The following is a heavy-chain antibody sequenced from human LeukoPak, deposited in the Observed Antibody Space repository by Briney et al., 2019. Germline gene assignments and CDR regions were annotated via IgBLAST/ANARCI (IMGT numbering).Heavy chain of an antibody. J-gene: IGHJ4*02. V-gene: IGHV3-7*01. CDR1: GFSFTTYW. CDR2: INEDGGHK. Sequence: PGGSLRLSCAASGFSFTTYWMAWVRQAPGKGLEWVANINEDGGHKNYLDSVKGRFTISRDNTKNSVYLQMSNLRIEDTAVYYCARLRSLDQWGQGTLVTVSS. D-gene: IGHD5-24*01. CDR3: ARLRSLDQ.